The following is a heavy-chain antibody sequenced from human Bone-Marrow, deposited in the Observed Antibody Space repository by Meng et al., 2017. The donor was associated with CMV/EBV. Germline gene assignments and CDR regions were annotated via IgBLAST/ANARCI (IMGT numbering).Heavy chain of an antibody. J-gene: IGHJ4*02. CDR2: IYSGGST. D-gene: IGHD6-19*01. V-gene: IGHV3-53*01. CDR1: GFTVSSNY. CDR3: ASAGVWQWLSIGDY. Sequence: GESLKISCAASGFTVSSNYMSWVRQAPGKGLEWVSVIYSGGSTYYADSVKGRFTISRDNSKNTLYLQMNSLRAEDTAVYYCASAGVWQWLSIGDYWGQGTLVTVSS.